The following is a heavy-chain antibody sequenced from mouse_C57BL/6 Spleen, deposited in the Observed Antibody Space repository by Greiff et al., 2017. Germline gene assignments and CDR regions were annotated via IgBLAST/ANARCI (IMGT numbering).Heavy chain of an antibody. J-gene: IGHJ4*01. V-gene: IGHV1-59*01. CDR2: IDPSDSYT. CDR3: ARRFVEAMDY. CDR1: GYTFTSYW. Sequence: VKLQQPGAELVRPGTSVKLSCKASGYTFTSYWMHWVKQRPGQGLEWIGVIDPSDSYTNYNQKFKGKATLTVDTSSSTAYMQLSSLTSEDSAVYYCARRFVEAMDYWGQGTSVTVSS.